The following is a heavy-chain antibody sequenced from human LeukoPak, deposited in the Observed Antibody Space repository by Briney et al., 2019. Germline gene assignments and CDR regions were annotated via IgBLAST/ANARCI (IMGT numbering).Heavy chain of an antibody. Sequence: ASVKVSCKASGYTLTSYGISWVRQAPGQGLEWMGWISAYNGNTNYAQKLQGRVTMTTDTSTSRDYMELRSLRSDDTAVYYCAGRLDSSSWVLGEDAFDIWGQGTMVTVSS. CDR3: AGRLDSSSWVLGEDAFDI. CDR2: ISAYNGNT. V-gene: IGHV1-18*01. J-gene: IGHJ3*02. CDR1: GYTLTSYG. D-gene: IGHD6-13*01.